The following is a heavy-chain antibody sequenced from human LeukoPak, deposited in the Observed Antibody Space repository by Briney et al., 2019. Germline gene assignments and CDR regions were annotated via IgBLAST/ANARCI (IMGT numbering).Heavy chain of an antibody. CDR3: TTVGDIVVATDAFDI. V-gene: IGHV3-15*07. CDR1: GFTFSNAW. Sequence: GGSLRLSCAASGFTFSNAWMNWVRQAPGKGLEWVGRIKSKTGGGTTDYAAPVKGRFTISRDDSKNTLYLQMNSLKTEDTAVYYCTTVGDIVVATDAFDIWGQGTMVTVSS. CDR2: IKSKTGGGTT. J-gene: IGHJ3*02. D-gene: IGHD2-2*01.